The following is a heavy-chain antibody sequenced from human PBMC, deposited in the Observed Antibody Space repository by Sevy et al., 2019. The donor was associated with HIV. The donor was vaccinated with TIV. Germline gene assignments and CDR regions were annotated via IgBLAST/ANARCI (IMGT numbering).Heavy chain of an antibody. CDR1: GYTFSNYG. V-gene: IGHV1-69*13. CDR2: IIPIFGTA. Sequence: ASLKVSCQASGYTFSNYGVTWVRQAPGQGLEWMGGIIPIFGTANYAQKFQGRVTITADESTSTAYLGLGSLRSEDTAVYYCASWNCSSTCCSYYYYYGMDVWGQGTTVTVSS. J-gene: IGHJ6*02. CDR3: ASWNCSSTCCSYYYYYGMDV. D-gene: IGHD2-2*01.